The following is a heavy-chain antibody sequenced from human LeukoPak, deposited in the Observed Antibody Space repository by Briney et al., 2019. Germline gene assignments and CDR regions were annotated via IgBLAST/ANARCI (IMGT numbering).Heavy chain of an antibody. Sequence: GGSLRLSCAASGFTFGNYRMHWVRQVPGKGLVWVSRIDTDGSITNYADSARSRFTISRDNARNNLYLQMNSLRAEDTAVYYCVRDLGGRYGYWGQGTLVTVSS. CDR1: GFTFGNYR. CDR2: IDTDGSIT. J-gene: IGHJ4*02. V-gene: IGHV3-74*01. CDR3: VRDLGGRYGY. D-gene: IGHD1-26*01.